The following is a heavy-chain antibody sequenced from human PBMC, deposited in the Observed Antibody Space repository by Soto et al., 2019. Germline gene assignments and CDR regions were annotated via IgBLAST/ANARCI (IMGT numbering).Heavy chain of an antibody. CDR3: ARDPCSGGSCYEPWGY. D-gene: IGHD2-15*01. J-gene: IGHJ4*02. Sequence: LRLSCAASGFTFSSYSMNWVRQAPGKGLEWVSSISSSSSYIYYADSVKGRFTISRDNAKNSLYLQMNSLRAEDTAVYYCARDPCSGGSCYEPWGYWGQGTLVTVSS. CDR2: ISSSSSYI. V-gene: IGHV3-21*01. CDR1: GFTFSSYS.